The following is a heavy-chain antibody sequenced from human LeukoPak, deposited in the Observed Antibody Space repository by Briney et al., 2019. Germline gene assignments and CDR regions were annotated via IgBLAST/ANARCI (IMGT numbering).Heavy chain of an antibody. J-gene: IGHJ4*02. D-gene: IGHD5-18*01. Sequence: GGSLRLSCAASGFTFSDYYMNWVRQAPGKGLEWVSSISSSSSYIYYADSVKGRFTISRDNAKNSLYLHMNSLRDEETAVYSCAKDSPRGYSYGYYPDFDYWGQGTLVTVSS. V-gene: IGHV3-21*01. CDR1: GFTFSDYY. CDR3: AKDSPRGYSYGYYPDFDY. CDR2: ISSSSSYI.